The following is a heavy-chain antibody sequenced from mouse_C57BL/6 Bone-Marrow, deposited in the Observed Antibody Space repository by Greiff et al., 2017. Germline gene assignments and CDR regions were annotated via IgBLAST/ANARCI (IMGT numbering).Heavy chain of an antibody. CDR3: ARHGRYGSSYDFDY. D-gene: IGHD1-1*01. V-gene: IGHV5-6*01. CDR1: GFTFSSYD. J-gene: IGHJ2*01. CDR2: ISSGGSYT. Sequence: EVQRVESGGDLVKPGGSLKLSCAASGFTFSSYDMSWVRQTPDKRLEWVATISSGGSYTYYPDSVKGRVTISRDNATNTLYLQMSSLKSEDTAMYYCARHGRYGSSYDFDYGGQGTTLTVSS.